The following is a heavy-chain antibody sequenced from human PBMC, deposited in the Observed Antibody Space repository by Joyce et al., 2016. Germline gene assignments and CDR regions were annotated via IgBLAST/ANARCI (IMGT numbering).Heavy chain of an antibody. J-gene: IGHJ6*03. D-gene: IGHD3-10*01. V-gene: IGHV3-23*01. CDR2: ISGSGATT. CDR3: AKRGLTSLSGYSYYYMDV. Sequence: EVQLLESGGGLVQPGGSLRLSCAASGFPFRIFAMTWVRRIPGRGVEGVSSISGSGATTYYADSVKGRFIFSRDNSKNMLYLQMHSLRAEDTAVYYCAKRGLTSLSGYSYYYMDVWGKGTTVTVSS. CDR1: GFPFRIFA.